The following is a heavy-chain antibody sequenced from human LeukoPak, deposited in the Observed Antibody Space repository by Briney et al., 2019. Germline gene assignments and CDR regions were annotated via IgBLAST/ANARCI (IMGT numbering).Heavy chain of an antibody. Sequence: GGSLRLSCAASGFTFSDYYMSWIRRAPGKGLEWVSYISSSGSTIYYADSVKGRFTISRDNAKNSLYLQMNSLRAEDTAVYYCARVRTYDSSGYLSYNWFDPWGQGTLVTVSS. CDR3: ARVRTYDSSGYLSYNWFDP. V-gene: IGHV3-11*01. CDR1: GFTFSDYY. D-gene: IGHD3-22*01. CDR2: ISSSGSTI. J-gene: IGHJ5*02.